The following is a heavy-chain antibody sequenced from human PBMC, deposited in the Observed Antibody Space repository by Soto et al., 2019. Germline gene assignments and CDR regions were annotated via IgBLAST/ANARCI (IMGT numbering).Heavy chain of an antibody. Sequence: GGALRLSCAASGFTFSSYSMNWVRPAPGKGLGGGSYISRRSRTIYFADPGKGRFTISRENSKNSLYLQKNSLRDEDTAVYYYARGGGSLTGSAPWGQGTRVPVSS. CDR1: GFTFSSYS. CDR3: ARGGGSLTGSAP. J-gene: IGHJ5*02. CDR2: ISRRSRTI. V-gene: IGHV3-48*02. D-gene: IGHD3-16*01.